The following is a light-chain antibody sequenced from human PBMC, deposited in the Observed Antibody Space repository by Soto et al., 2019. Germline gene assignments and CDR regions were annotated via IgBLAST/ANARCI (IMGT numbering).Light chain of an antibody. J-gene: IGKJ4*01. Sequence: DIQMTQSPSSLSASVGDRVTITCQASQDIRNYLNWYQQKPGKAPKLLIYDASTLETGVPSRFSGSGSGTDFTFTFSSLQPEDVATYYCQQYDNLPLTFGGGTKVDIK. CDR2: DAS. V-gene: IGKV1-33*01. CDR3: QQYDNLPLT. CDR1: QDIRNY.